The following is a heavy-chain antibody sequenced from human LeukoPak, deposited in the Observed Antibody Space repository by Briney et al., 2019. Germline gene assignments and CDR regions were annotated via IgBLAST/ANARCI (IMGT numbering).Heavy chain of an antibody. J-gene: IGHJ4*02. V-gene: IGHV3-7*01. CDR1: GFTFSSYW. Sequence: PGGSLRLSCAASGFTFSSYWMSWVRQAPGKGLEWVANVKQDGSEKYYVDSVKGRFTIPRDNAKNSLYLQMNSLRAEDTAVYYCAREGNDILTGSTNYFDYWGQGTLVTVSS. CDR3: AREGNDILTGSTNYFDY. CDR2: VKQDGSEK. D-gene: IGHD3-9*01.